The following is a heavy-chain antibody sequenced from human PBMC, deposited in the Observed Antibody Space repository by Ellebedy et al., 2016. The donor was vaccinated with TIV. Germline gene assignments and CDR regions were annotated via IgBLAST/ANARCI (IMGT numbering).Heavy chain of an antibody. CDR3: ARVVQWSVVGRGPLRRGYGMDV. CDR1: GGSISPFS. J-gene: IGHJ6*02. Sequence: MPSETLSLTCTVSGGSISPFSWTWIRQSPTKGLESIGCIFYSGSTDYNPSLKGRVTISLDTSKNQFSLKLSSVTAADTAVYYCARVVQWSVVGRGPLRRGYGMDVWGHGATVTVSS. V-gene: IGHV4-59*01. CDR2: IFYSGST. D-gene: IGHD3-10*01.